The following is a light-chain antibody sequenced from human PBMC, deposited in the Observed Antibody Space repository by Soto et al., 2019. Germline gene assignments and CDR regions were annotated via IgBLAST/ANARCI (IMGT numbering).Light chain of an antibody. CDR1: SSNIETNT. CDR3: AAWDDSLNGPHYV. V-gene: IGLV1-44*01. CDR2: SNN. J-gene: IGLJ1*01. Sequence: QSVLTQPPSASGTPGQRVTISCSGSSSNIETNTVSWFQQLPRTAPELLIYSNNQRPSGVPDRFSGSKSGTSASLAISGLQSEDEADYYCAAWDDSLNGPHYVFGTGTKLTVL.